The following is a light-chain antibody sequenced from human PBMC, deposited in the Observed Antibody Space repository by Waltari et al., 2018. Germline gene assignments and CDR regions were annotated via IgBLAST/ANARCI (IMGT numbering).Light chain of an antibody. J-gene: IGLJ3*02. CDR3: SSCASTIPLGV. Sequence: SALTQPASVSGAPGQSITISCTGISNDVGGYNYVSWYQQHPGKAPKLIIYDVNNRPPGISYRCSGSKSGDTSSLTISGLQPEDEADYYCSSCASTIPLGVFGGGTKLTVL. CDR1: SNDVGGYNY. V-gene: IGLV2-14*01. CDR2: DVN.